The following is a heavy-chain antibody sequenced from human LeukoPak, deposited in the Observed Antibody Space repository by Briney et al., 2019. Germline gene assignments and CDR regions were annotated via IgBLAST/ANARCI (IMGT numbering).Heavy chain of an antibody. CDR2: IWYDGSNK. Sequence: RRSLRLSCSASGFTFSSYGMQWVRQAPGKGLEWVAVIWYDGSNKYYADSVKGRFTISRDNSKNTLYLQMNSLRVEDTAVYYCARDGQWLGLLDYWGQGTLVTVSS. V-gene: IGHV3-33*01. D-gene: IGHD6-19*01. J-gene: IGHJ4*02. CDR1: GFTFSSYG. CDR3: ARDGQWLGLLDY.